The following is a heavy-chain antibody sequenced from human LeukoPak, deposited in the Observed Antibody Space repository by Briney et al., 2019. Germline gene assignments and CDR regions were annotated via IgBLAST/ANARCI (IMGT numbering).Heavy chain of an antibody. CDR2: ISYDVSNK. Sequence: GGSLRLSCAASGFTFTSYGMHWVRQAPGKGLEWVAVISYDVSNKYYADSVKGRLTISRDNSKNTLYLQMNRLRAEDTAVYYCAKGRSTVVTRLFDYWGQGTLVTVSS. V-gene: IGHV3-30*18. CDR1: GFTFTSYG. D-gene: IGHD4-23*01. CDR3: AKGRSTVVTRLFDY. J-gene: IGHJ4*02.